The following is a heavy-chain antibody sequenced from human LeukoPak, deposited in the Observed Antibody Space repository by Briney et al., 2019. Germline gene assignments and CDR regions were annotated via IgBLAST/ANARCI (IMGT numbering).Heavy chain of an antibody. CDR3: AKEGQTAVDYYYYGMDV. CDR2: ISGSGGST. V-gene: IGHV3-23*01. Sequence: GGSLRLSCAASGFTFSSCAMSWVRQAPGKGPEWVSAISGSGGSTYYADSVKGRFTISRDNSKNTLYLQMNSLRAEDTAVYYCAKEGQTAVDYYYYGMDVWGQGTTVTVSS. J-gene: IGHJ6*02. CDR1: GFTFSSCA. D-gene: IGHD2-21*02.